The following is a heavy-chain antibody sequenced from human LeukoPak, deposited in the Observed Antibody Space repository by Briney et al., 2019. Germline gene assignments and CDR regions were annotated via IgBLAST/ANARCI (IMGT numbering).Heavy chain of an antibody. CDR2: IYYSGST. CDR1: GGSISSSSYH. J-gene: IGHJ4*02. Sequence: SETLSLTRTVSGGSISSSSYHWGWIRQPPGKGLEWIGSIYYSGSTYYNPSLKSRVTISVDTSKNQFSLKLSSVTAADTAVYYCATAPYLPAYFDYWGQGTLVTVSS. V-gene: IGHV4-39*01. CDR3: ATAPYLPAYFDY.